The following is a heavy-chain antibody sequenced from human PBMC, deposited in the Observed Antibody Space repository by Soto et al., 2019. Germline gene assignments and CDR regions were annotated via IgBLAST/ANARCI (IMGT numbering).Heavy chain of an antibody. CDR3: ITGYYTWFDP. CDR1: GYTFSTYW. J-gene: IGHJ5*02. Sequence: PGEFLKISCQGSGYTFSTYWIGWVRQMPGKGLEWMGIIYPGDSDTTYSPSFQGRVNISADKSISTAYLQWSSLKASDTAMYYCITGYYTWFDPWGHGTLVTVSS. D-gene: IGHD3-9*01. V-gene: IGHV5-51*01. CDR2: IYPGDSDT.